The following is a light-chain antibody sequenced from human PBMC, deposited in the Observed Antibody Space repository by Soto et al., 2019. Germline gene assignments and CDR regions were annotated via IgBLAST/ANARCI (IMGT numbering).Light chain of an antibody. CDR2: ATS. CDR3: QQYGSSWT. Sequence: EIVLTQSPGTLSLSPGERATLSCSASQSGSSRYLAWYQQKPGQAPRLLIYATSNRATGIPDRFSGSGSGTDFTLTSTRLEPEAFAVYYCQQYGSSWTFGQGTKVEIK. V-gene: IGKV3-20*01. J-gene: IGKJ1*01. CDR1: QSGSSRY.